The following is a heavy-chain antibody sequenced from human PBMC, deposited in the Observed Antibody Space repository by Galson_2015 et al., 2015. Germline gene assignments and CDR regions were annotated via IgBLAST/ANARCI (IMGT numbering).Heavy chain of an antibody. J-gene: IGHJ3*02. V-gene: IGHV2-5*02. CDR1: GFSLSTKTVG. CDR3: AHFTITFGGVIADDAFEI. Sequence: PALVKPTQPLTLTCTFSGFSLSTKTVGVGWIRQPPGKALEWLALIYWDNGKYYRPSLKTRLTITKDTSKNQVVLTMTNMAPVDTATYYCAHFTITFGGVIADDAFEIWGQGTMVTVSS. CDR2: IYWDNGK. D-gene: IGHD3-16*02.